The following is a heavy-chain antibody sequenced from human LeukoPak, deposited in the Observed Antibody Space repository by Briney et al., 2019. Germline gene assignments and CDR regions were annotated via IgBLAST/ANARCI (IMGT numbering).Heavy chain of an antibody. CDR1: GGTFSSYA. J-gene: IGHJ6*03. CDR2: IIPIFGIA. V-gene: IGHV1-69*13. Sequence: SVKASCKASGGTFSSYAISWVRQAPGQGLEWMGGIIPIFGIANYAQKFQGRVTITADESTSTAYMELSSLRSEATAVYYCAGDFWSGYRYYYYYMDVWGKGTTVTVSS. D-gene: IGHD3-3*01. CDR3: AGDFWSGYRYYYYYMDV.